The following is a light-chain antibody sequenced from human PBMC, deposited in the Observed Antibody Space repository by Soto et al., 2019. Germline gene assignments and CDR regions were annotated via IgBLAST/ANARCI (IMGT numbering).Light chain of an antibody. CDR3: QQYNSYFWT. V-gene: IGKV3-15*01. CDR2: GAS. Sequence: EIAVTQSPATLSVSPGERATLSCRASQSVNTNFAWYQQKPGQAPRLLIYGASTRATGIPARFSGSGSGTEFTLTISSLQSEDFATYYCQQYNSYFWTFGQGTKVEIK. CDR1: QSVNTN. J-gene: IGKJ1*01.